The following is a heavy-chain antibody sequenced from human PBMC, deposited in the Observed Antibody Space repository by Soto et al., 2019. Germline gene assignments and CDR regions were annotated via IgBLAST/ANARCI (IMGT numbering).Heavy chain of an antibody. Sequence: SETLSLTCAVYGGSFTTYFWSWIRQPPGKGLEWIGYIYYSGSTYYNPSLKSRVTISLDTSKNQFSLKLSSVTAADTAVYYCARSVFPWGQGTLVTVS. V-gene: IGHV4-59*06. CDR1: GGSFTTYF. CDR2: IYYSGST. CDR3: ARSVFP. J-gene: IGHJ5*02.